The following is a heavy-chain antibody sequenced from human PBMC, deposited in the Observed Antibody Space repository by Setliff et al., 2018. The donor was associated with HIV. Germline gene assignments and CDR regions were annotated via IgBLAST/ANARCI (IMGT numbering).Heavy chain of an antibody. D-gene: IGHD5-12*01. CDR2: ISHSGTT. CDR3: ARGGGFSDYDPYYYYYMDV. J-gene: IGHJ6*03. V-gene: IGHV4-59*04. Sequence: SETLSLTCTVSGGSISSYYWSWIRQPPGKGLEWIGSISHSGTTYYNASLKSRVTISVDTSKNQLSLKLSSVTAADTAVYYCARGGGFSDYDPYYYYYMDVWGKGTTVTVSS. CDR1: GGSISSYY.